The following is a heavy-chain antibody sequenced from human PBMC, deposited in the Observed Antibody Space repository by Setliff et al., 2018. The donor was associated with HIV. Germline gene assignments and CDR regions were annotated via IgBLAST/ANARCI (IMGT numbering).Heavy chain of an antibody. J-gene: IGHJ4*02. CDR1: NFALTTGHY. D-gene: IGHD6-19*01. Sequence: SETLSLTCAVSNFALTTGHYWGWIRQAPGKGLEWIGHIYTDGTIKYNPSLKSRLTISLDTSKNQFSLKLSSVTAADTAVYYCARRRSSGWYHYFDYWGQGTLVTVSS. V-gene: IGHV4-4*09. CDR2: IYTDGTI. CDR3: ARRRSSGWYHYFDY.